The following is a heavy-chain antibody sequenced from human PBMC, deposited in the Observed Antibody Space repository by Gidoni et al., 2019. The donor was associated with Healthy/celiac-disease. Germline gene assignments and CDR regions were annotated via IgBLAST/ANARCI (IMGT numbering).Heavy chain of an antibody. CDR3: ARVKERTAVWYYGMDV. CDR2: IIPILGIA. V-gene: IGHV1-69*04. CDR1: GGTFSSYA. Sequence: QVQLVQSGAEVKKPGSSVKVSCKASGGTFSSYAISWVRQAPGQGLEWMGRIIPILGIANYAQKFQGRVTITADKSTSTAYMELSSLRSEDTAVYYCARVKERTAVWYYGMDVWGQGTTVTVS. D-gene: IGHD3-16*01. J-gene: IGHJ6*02.